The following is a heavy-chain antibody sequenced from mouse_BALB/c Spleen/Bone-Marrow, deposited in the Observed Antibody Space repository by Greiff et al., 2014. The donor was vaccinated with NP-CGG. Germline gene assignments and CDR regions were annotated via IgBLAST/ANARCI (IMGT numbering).Heavy chain of an antibody. CDR2: IYPGNVNT. Sequence: VKLMESGPELVKPGASVRISCKASGYTFTSYYIHWVKQRPGQGLEWIGWIYPGNVNTKYNEKFKGKATLTADKSSSTAYMQLSSLTSEDSAVYFCARDTMDYWGQGTSVTVSP. CDR1: GYTFTSYY. J-gene: IGHJ4*01. V-gene: IGHV1S56*01. CDR3: ARDTMDY.